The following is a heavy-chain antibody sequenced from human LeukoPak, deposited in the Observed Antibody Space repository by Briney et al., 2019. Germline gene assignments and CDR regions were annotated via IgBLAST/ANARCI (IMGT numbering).Heavy chain of an antibody. CDR1: DGSFGGYH. CDR2: ITYGGST. V-gene: IGHV4-34*01. D-gene: IGHD2-2*01. J-gene: IGHJ5*02. CDR3: VRGRYCSSANCYDYFDT. Sequence: PSETLSLTCGVYDGSFGGYHWSWIRQQPGKRLEWIGEITYGGSTTYNTSLRSRVTMSAETTKKQFCLQLTSVTAADTAVYYCVRGRYCSSANCYDYFDTWGPGTHVSVSS.